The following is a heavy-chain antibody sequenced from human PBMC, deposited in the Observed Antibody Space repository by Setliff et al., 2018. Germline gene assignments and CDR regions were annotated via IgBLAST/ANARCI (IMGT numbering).Heavy chain of an antibody. D-gene: IGHD6-19*01. CDR2: IQNGGST. Sequence: SETLSLTCTVSGDSISRYYWSWIRQPPGKGLEWIGYIQNGGSTKYNPSLGSRITMSVDTSKNQFSLKLSSVTAADTAFYYCARDQYSSGWYGAPESYFDCWGQGILVTVSS. J-gene: IGHJ4*02. CDR1: GDSISRYY. CDR3: ARDQYSSGWYGAPESYFDC. V-gene: IGHV4-59*01.